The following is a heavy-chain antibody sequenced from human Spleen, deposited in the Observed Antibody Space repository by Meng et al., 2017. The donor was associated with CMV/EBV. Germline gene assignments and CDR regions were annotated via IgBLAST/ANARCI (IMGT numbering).Heavy chain of an antibody. V-gene: IGHV1-18*01. J-gene: IGHJ5*02. CDR3: ASSVAGNDWLDP. CDR1: GYTLTSYG. D-gene: IGHD6-19*01. Sequence: CNASGYTLTSYGIGWVRQAPGQGLEWMGWISPYNGNTNYGQKLQGRVTMTTDTSTSTAYMELRSLRSDDTAVYYCASSVAGNDWLDPWGQGTLVTVSS. CDR2: ISPYNGNT.